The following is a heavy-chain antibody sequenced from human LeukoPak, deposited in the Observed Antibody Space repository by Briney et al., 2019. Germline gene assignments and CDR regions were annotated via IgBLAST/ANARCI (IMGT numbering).Heavy chain of an antibody. Sequence: SETLSLTCAVSGGSISGHNWWNWVRQPPGKGLEWIGEIYHSGTSNYSPSLKSRATISVDKSKNQFSLRLNSVTAADTAVYYCVRDMGSSTSKDWGPGILVTVSS. V-gene: IGHV4-4*02. CDR2: IYHSGTS. D-gene: IGHD6-13*01. J-gene: IGHJ4*02. CDR1: GGSISGHNW. CDR3: VRDMGSSTSKD.